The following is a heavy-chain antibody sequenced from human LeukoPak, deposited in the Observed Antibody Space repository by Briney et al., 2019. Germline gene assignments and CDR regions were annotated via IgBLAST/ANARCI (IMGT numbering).Heavy chain of an antibody. V-gene: IGHV3-23*01. J-gene: IGHJ4*02. CDR2: IVGSGGST. Sequence: GGSLRLSCAASGFTFSSYAMYWVRQAPGKGLEWVSGIVGSGGSTYYADSVKGRFTISRDNSKNTVYVQMNSPRAEDTAVYYCAKTTAGYSSGRYPGWPVDCWGQGTLVTVSP. CDR3: AKTTAGYSSGRYPGWPVDC. CDR1: GFTFSSYA. D-gene: IGHD6-19*01.